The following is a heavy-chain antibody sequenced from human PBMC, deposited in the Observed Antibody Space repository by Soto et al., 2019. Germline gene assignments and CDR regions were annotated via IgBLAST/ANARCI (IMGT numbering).Heavy chain of an antibody. CDR3: ARGPGGPDGPGDY. CDR1: GYTFTSYA. J-gene: IGHJ4*02. D-gene: IGHD2-15*01. V-gene: IGHV1-3*01. CDR2: INAGNGNT. Sequence: GXSVKVSLNASGYTFTSYAMHLVRHSPGQRLEWMGWINAGNGNTKYSQKFQGRVTITRDTSASTAYMELSSLRSEDTAVYYCARGPGGPDGPGDYWGQGTLVTVSS.